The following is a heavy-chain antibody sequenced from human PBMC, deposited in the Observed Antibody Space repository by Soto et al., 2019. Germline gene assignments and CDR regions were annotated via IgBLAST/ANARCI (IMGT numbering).Heavy chain of an antibody. Sequence: ASVKVSCKASGYTFTSYCMHWVRQAPGQGLEWMGIINPSGGSTSYAQKFQGRVTMTRDTSTSTVYMELSSLRSEDTAVYYCARDRRGYSGYDWSVDYYYGMDVWGQGTTVTVSS. CDR2: INPSGGST. D-gene: IGHD5-12*01. CDR3: ARDRRGYSGYDWSVDYYYGMDV. J-gene: IGHJ6*02. CDR1: GYTFTSYC. V-gene: IGHV1-46*01.